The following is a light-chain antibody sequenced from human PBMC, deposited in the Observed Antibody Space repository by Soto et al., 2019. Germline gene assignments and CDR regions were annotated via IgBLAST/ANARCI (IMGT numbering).Light chain of an antibody. Sequence: DIQMTQSPSTLSASVGDRVTITCRASQRISSWLAWYQQKPGKAPKLLIYDASSLESGVPSRFSGSGSGTEFSLTISSLQPDDFATYYCQQYNIYSPGTFGQGTKVEIK. CDR2: DAS. CDR1: QRISSW. J-gene: IGKJ1*01. V-gene: IGKV1-5*01. CDR3: QQYNIYSPGT.